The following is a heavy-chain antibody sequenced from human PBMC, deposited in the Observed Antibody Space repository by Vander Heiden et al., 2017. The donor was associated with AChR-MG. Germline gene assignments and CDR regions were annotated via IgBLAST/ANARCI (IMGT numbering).Heavy chain of an antibody. CDR1: GFTFSSYA. CDR3: ARPGVMWLLSGSFDY. J-gene: IGHJ4*02. Sequence: QVHLVESGGGVVQPGRSLRLSWAASGFTFSSYAMHCVRQAPGKGLEWVAVISYDGNNKNYAESVRGRFTISRDNSKNTLSLQMNSPRAEDTALYYCARPGVMWLLSGSFDYWGQGTLVTVSS. CDR2: ISYDGNNK. D-gene: IGHD3-16*02. V-gene: IGHV3-30-3*01.